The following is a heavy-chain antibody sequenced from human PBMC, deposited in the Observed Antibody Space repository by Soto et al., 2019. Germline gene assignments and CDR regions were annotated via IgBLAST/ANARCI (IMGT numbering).Heavy chain of an antibody. V-gene: IGHV4-31*03. D-gene: IGHD3-22*01. CDR1: GGSIGSGGYY. Sequence: QVQLQESGPGLVKPSQTLSLTCTVSGGSIGSGGYYWSWIRQHPGKGLEWIGYIYYSGSTYYNPSLKSRVTISVDTSKNQFSLKLSSVTAADTAVYYCASTGSSGYYYFLGYWGQGTLVTVSS. J-gene: IGHJ4*02. CDR3: ASTGSSGYYYFLGY. CDR2: IYYSGST.